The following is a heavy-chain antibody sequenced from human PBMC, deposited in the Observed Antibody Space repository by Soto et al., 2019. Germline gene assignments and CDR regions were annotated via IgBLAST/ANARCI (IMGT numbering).Heavy chain of an antibody. CDR2: IYHSGST. CDR1: GGSISSGGYS. Sequence: PSETLSLTFAVSGGSISSGGYSWSWIRQPPGKGLEWIGYIYHSGSTYYNPSLKSRVTISVDRSKNQFSLKLSSVTAADTAVYYCATSASGYDFRFDYWGQGTLVTVSS. J-gene: IGHJ4*02. CDR3: ATSASGYDFRFDY. V-gene: IGHV4-30-2*01. D-gene: IGHD5-12*01.